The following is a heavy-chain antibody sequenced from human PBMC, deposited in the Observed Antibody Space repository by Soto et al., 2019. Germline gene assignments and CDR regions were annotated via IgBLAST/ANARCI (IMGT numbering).Heavy chain of an antibody. V-gene: IGHV2-5*01. D-gene: IGHD1-26*01. CDR3: AHSPGRSATVY. Sequence: QITLKESGPTLVKPTETLTLTCTVSGFPLSARGVGVGWIRQPPGKALEWLAVLYWNDDKRYSPSLKRRLTITKDPSKNQVVLKMTNPDPVDTDKYSCAHSPGRSATVYWGQGTLDT. J-gene: IGHJ1*01. CDR2: LYWNDDK. CDR1: GFPLSARGVG.